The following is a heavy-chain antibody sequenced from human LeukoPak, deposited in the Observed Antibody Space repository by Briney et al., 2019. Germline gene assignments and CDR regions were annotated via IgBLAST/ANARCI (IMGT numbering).Heavy chain of an antibody. V-gene: IGHV1-8*01. J-gene: IGHJ4*02. CDR1: GYTFTSYD. D-gene: IGHD3-10*01. CDR3: ASSAYITMVRGVVTQNDY. Sequence: ASVKVSCKASGYTFTSYDINWVRQATGQGLEWMGWMNPNSGNTGYAQKFQGRVIMTRNTSISTAYMELSSLRFEDTAVYYCASSAYITMVRGVVTQNDYWGQGTLVTVSS. CDR2: MNPNSGNT.